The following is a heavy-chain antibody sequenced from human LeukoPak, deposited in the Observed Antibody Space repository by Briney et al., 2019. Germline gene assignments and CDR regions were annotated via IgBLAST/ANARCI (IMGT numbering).Heavy chain of an antibody. CDR1: GFSFTDYP. CDR2: IWYDGSNK. D-gene: IGHD6-13*01. V-gene: IGHV3-33*06. Sequence: GGSLRLSCATSGFSFTDYPMNWVRQAPGKGLEWVAVIWYDGSNKYYADSVKGRFTISRDNSKNTLYLQMNSLRAEDTAVYYCAKGYSSSWYRTFYFDYWGQGTLVTVSS. CDR3: AKGYSSSWYRTFYFDY. J-gene: IGHJ4*02.